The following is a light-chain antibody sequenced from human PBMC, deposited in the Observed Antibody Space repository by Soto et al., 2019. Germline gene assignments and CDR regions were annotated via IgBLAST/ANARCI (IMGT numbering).Light chain of an antibody. Sequence: EIGLTQSPATLSLSPGERATLSCRASQSVSSYLALYQQKPGQAPRLLIYDASNRATGIPARFSGGGSGTDFTLTISSLEPEDFGVYYCQQRFNWPRFTFGQGTKLEIK. V-gene: IGKV3-11*01. CDR2: DAS. CDR3: QQRFNWPRFT. J-gene: IGKJ2*01. CDR1: QSVSSY.